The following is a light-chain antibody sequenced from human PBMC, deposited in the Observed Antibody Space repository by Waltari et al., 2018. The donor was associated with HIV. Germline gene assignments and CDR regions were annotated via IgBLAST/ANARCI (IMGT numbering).Light chain of an antibody. V-gene: IGLV1-51*01. CDR2: DNH. CDR3: GTWDTSLNAGV. Sequence: QSVLTQPPAVSAAPGQKVTISCSGTTYNIGTNFVSWYQKLPGTAPKLLIFDNHKRPSGVSDRFSASKSATSATLDITGLHTGDEAEYYCGTWDTSLNAGVFGGGTKVSVL. J-gene: IGLJ2*01. CDR1: TYNIGTNF.